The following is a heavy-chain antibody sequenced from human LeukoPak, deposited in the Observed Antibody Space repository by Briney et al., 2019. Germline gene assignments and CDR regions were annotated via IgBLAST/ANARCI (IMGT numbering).Heavy chain of an antibody. CDR3: AKDLLRWSFDY. D-gene: IGHD4-23*01. CDR1: GFTFSSYW. J-gene: IGHJ4*02. Sequence: PGGSLRLSCAASGFTFSSYWMHWVRQAPGKGLEWVSAIHGSDDNTHYADSVKGRFTISRDKSKNTLYLQMNSLRADDTAVYYCAKDLLRWSFDYWGQGTLVTVSS. V-gene: IGHV3-23*01. CDR2: IHGSDDNT.